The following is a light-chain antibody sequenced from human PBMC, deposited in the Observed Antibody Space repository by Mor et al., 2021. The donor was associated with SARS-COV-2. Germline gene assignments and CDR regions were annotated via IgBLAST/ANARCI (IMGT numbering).Light chain of an antibody. CDR1: QSVTSSY. Sequence: QSVTSSYLAWYQQKPGQAPRLLIYGASSRATGIPDRFSGSGSGTDFTLTISRLEPEDFAVYYCQQYGSSPRTFGQGTKVE. J-gene: IGKJ1*01. CDR2: GAS. CDR3: QQYGSSPRT. V-gene: IGKV3-20*01.